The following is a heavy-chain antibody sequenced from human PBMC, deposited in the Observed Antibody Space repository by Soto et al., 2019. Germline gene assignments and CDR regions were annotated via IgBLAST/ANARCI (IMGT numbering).Heavy chain of an antibody. CDR2: IYHSVST. Sequence: PSETLSLTCAVYGGSISSNKWWSWVRQPPGKGLEWIGEIYHSVSTNYNPSLKSRVTISLDKSKNQFSLKLTSVTAADSAVYYCARDDNIVVVPTSLGAMDVWGPGTTVTV. V-gene: IGHV4-4*02. CDR3: ARDDNIVVVPTSLGAMDV. D-gene: IGHD2-2*01. J-gene: IGHJ6*02. CDR1: GGSISSNKW.